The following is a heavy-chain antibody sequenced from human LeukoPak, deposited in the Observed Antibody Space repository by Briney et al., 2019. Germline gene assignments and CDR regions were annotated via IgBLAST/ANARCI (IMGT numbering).Heavy chain of an antibody. J-gene: IGHJ4*02. Sequence: GGSLRLSGTASGFTFGDYAMSWVRQAPGKGLEWVGFIRSKAYGGTTEYAASVKGRFTISRDDSKSIAYLQMNSLKTEDTAVYYCTRGGIYYSGGSCFRGDYWGQGTLVTVSS. CDR3: TRGGIYYSGGSCFRGDY. V-gene: IGHV3-49*04. CDR2: IRSKAYGGTT. CDR1: GFTFGDYA. D-gene: IGHD2-15*01.